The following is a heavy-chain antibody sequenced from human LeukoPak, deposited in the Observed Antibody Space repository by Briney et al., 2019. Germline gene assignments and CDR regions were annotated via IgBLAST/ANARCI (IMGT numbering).Heavy chain of an antibody. CDR3: AREGSAGATGDYSDY. CDR2: ISGTGITI. D-gene: IGHD1-26*01. V-gene: IGHV3-11*01. Sequence: GGSLRLSCAASGFTFDDYYMTWVRQAPGKGLEWVAHISGTGITIYYADSVKGRFTISRDNAKRSLHLHMKSLRVEDTAFYFCAREGSAGATGDYSDYWGQGALVTVSS. J-gene: IGHJ4*02. CDR1: GFTFDDYY.